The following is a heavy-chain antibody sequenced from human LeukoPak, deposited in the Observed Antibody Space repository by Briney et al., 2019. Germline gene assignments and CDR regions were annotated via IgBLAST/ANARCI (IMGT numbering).Heavy chain of an antibody. Sequence: GGSLRLSCAASGFTFSSYAMHWVRQAPGKGLEWVAVISYDGSNKYYADSVKGRFTISRDSSKNTLYLQMNSLRAEDTAVYHCAKPSDCGYYYDSSGYCYFDYWGQGTLVTVSS. CDR2: ISYDGSNK. D-gene: IGHD3-22*01. J-gene: IGHJ4*02. V-gene: IGHV3-30*07. CDR3: AKPSDCGYYYDSSGYCYFDY. CDR1: GFTFSSYA.